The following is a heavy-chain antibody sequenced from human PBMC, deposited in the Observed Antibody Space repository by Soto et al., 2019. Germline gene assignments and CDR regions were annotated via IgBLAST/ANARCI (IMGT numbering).Heavy chain of an antibody. CDR1: GGTFSSYA. CDR3: ARVYCSGGSCYSTLSYYFDY. CDR2: IIPIFGTA. J-gene: IGHJ4*02. V-gene: IGHV1-69*13. D-gene: IGHD2-15*01. Sequence: GASVKVSCKASGGTFSSYAISWVRQAPGQGLEWMGGIIPIFGTANYAQKFQGRVTITADESTSTAYMELSSLRSEDTAVYYCARVYCSGGSCYSTLSYYFDYWGQGTLVTVSS.